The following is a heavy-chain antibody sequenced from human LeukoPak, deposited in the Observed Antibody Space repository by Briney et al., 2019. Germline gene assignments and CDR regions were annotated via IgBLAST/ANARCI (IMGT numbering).Heavy chain of an antibody. J-gene: IGHJ4*02. V-gene: IGHV3-21*01. CDR2: ISSSSSYI. D-gene: IGHD3-10*01. CDR1: GFTFSSYS. CDR3: ARDWEYGSGSYNDY. Sequence: GGSLRLSCAASGFTFSSYSMNWVRQAPGKGLEWVSSISSSSSYIYYADSVKGRFPISRDNAKNTLSLQLNSLRAEDTAVYYCARDWEYGSGSYNDYWGQGTLVTVSS.